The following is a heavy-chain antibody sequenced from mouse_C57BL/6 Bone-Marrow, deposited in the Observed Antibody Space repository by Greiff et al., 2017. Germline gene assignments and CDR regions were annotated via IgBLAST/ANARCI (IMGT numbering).Heavy chain of an antibody. Sequence: VQLQQSGAELARPGASVKLSCKASGYTFTSYGISWVKQRTGQGLEWIGEIYPRSGNTYYNEKFKGKATLTADKSSSPAYMELRSLTSEDSAGYFCASYDYGWFAYWGQGTLVTVSA. CDR3: ASYDYGWFAY. CDR1: GYTFTSYG. V-gene: IGHV1-81*01. D-gene: IGHD2-4*01. J-gene: IGHJ3*01. CDR2: IYPRSGNT.